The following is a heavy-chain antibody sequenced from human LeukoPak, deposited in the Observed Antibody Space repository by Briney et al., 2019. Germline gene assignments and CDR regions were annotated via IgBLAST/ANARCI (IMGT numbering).Heavy chain of an antibody. Sequence: SETLSLTCTVSGASIRSSGYYWSWIRQDPAKGLEWIGYIYHSGNTYYNPSLKSRVTISLDTSKNQFSLKLRSVTAADTAVYYCARANYYDSTGYLPVVYPSDFWGQGTLVTVSS. D-gene: IGHD3-22*01. CDR2: IYHSGNT. J-gene: IGHJ4*02. V-gene: IGHV4-31*03. CDR3: ARANYYDSTGYLPVVYPSDF. CDR1: GASIRSSGYY.